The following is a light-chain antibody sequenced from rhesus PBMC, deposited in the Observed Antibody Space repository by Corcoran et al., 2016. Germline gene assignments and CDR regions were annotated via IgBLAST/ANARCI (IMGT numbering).Light chain of an antibody. CDR3: QQYSSSPYS. J-gene: IGKJ2*01. V-gene: IGKV1-22*01. CDR1: QSISSW. Sequence: DIQMTQSPSSLSASAGDTVTITCRASQSISSWLAWYQQKPGKAPKLLSYNASRLQSGVPSRFSGNGSWTDFTLTISSLQSEDFATYYCQQYSSSPYSFGQVTKVEIK. CDR2: NAS.